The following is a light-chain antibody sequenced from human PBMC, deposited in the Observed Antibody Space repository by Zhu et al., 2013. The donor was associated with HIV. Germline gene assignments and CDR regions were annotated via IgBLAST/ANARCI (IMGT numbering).Light chain of an antibody. CDR2: GAS. J-gene: IGKJ2*01. V-gene: IGKV3-15*01. Sequence: EILMTQSPVTLSVSPGERVTLSCRASQSVSSGLAWYQQKPGQAPRLLIYGASTRATGIPARFSGRGSGTEFTLTISSLEPEDFAVYYCQQRSNWPYNFGQGTKMEIK. CDR1: QSVSSG. CDR3: QQRSNWPYN.